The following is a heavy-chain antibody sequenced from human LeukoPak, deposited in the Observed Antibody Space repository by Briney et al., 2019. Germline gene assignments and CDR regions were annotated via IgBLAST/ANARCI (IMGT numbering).Heavy chain of an antibody. CDR1: GFTFSSYW. CDR3: ARAPSEIGGYYPEYFRH. Sequence: PGGSLRLSCAASGFTFSSYWMHWVRQAPGKGLVWVSRIKGDGNTNYADSVKGRFTFSRDNAKNTVSLQMNSLRAEDTGVYYCARAPSEIGGYYPEYFRHWGQGTLVTVSS. J-gene: IGHJ1*01. D-gene: IGHD3-22*01. CDR2: IKGDGNT. V-gene: IGHV3-74*01.